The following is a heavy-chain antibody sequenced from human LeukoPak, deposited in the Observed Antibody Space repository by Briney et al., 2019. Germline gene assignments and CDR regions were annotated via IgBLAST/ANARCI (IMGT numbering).Heavy chain of an antibody. V-gene: IGHV3-30*02. Sequence: GGSLRLSCAVSGFTFSTYGMHWVRQAPGKGLEWVAFIRYDGSEKYSTDSVKGRFTISRDNSKNTLYLRMNSLTAEDTAVYYCAKDRSYHYFDYWGQGTLVTVSS. J-gene: IGHJ4*02. CDR1: GFTFSTYG. CDR3: AKDRSYHYFDY. D-gene: IGHD5-18*01. CDR2: IRYDGSEK.